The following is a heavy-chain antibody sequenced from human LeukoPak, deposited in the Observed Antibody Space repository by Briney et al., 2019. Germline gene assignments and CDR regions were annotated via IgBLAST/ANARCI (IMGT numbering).Heavy chain of an antibody. CDR2: IYYSGNT. V-gene: IGHV4-61*01. CDR1: GGSVSSASYY. D-gene: IGHD3-22*01. J-gene: IGHJ4*02. Sequence: SETLSLTCTVSGGSVSSASYYWSWIRQPPGKGLAWIGYIYYSGNTDYNPSLKSRVTISLDTSKNQFSLKLSSVTAADTAVYYCARADYYYDSSGRTYYFDYWGQGTLVTVSS. CDR3: ARADYYYDSSGRTYYFDY.